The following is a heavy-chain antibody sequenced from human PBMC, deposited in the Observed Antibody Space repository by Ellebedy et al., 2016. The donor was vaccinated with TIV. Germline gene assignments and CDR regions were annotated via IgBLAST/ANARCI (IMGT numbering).Heavy chain of an antibody. Sequence: GESLKISCTASGFSFTSYCISWVRQMPGKGLEWVWSFDPSDSYTYYSPSFQGHVTISADKTISTAYLQLSSLKASDTAMYYCARQLSGYCISTSCYEVVYYYYGMDVWGQGTTVTVSS. D-gene: IGHD2-2*01. J-gene: IGHJ6*02. CDR3: ARQLSGYCISTSCYEVVYYYYGMDV. V-gene: IGHV5-10-1*01. CDR1: GFSFTSYC. CDR2: FDPSDSYT.